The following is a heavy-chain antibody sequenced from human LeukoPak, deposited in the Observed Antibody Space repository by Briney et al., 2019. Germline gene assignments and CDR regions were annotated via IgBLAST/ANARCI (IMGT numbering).Heavy chain of an antibody. D-gene: IGHD1-26*01. CDR1: GGSISSGGYY. Sequence: PSETLSLTCTVSGGSISSGGYYWSWIRQPPGKGLEWIGYIYHSGSTYYNPSLKSRVTISVDRSKNQFSLKLSSVTAADTAVYYCARGSGISGSYYVDAFDIWGQGTMVTVSS. V-gene: IGHV4-30-2*01. CDR2: IYHSGST. CDR3: ARGSGISGSYYVDAFDI. J-gene: IGHJ3*02.